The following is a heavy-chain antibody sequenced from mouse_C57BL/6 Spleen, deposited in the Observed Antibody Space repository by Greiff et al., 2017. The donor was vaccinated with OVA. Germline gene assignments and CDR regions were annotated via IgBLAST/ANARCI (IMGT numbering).Heavy chain of an antibody. V-gene: IGHV1-76*01. J-gene: IGHJ4*01. CDR2: IYPGSGNT. CDR1: GYTFTDYY. CDR3: ARVGITTDYYAMDY. Sequence: VQLQQSGAELVRPGASVKLSCKASGYTFTDYYINWVKQRPGQGLEWIARIYPGSGNTYYNEKFKGKATLTAEKSSSTAYMQLSSLTSEDSAVYFCARVGITTDYYAMDYWGQGTSVTVSS. D-gene: IGHD1-1*01.